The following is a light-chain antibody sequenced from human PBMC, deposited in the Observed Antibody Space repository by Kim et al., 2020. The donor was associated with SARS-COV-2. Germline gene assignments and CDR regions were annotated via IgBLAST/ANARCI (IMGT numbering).Light chain of an antibody. CDR1: NIGSKN. V-gene: IGLV3-9*01. CDR3: QVWDSSTVV. Sequence: SYELTQPLSVSVALGQTASITCGGNNIGSKNVHWYQQKPGQAPVVVIYRDSNRPSGIPERFSGSNSGNTATLTISRAQAGDEADYYCQVWDSSTVVFGGGTQLTVL. CDR2: RDS. J-gene: IGLJ2*01.